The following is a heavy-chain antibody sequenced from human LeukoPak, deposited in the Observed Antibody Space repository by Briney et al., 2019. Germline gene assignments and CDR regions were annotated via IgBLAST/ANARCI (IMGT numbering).Heavy chain of an antibody. Sequence: GGSRRPSCSASGFTFGSYAMHWVRKAPGKGLEFVSAISSNGGSTYYADSVKGRFTISRDNSKNTLYLQMSSLRAEDTAVYYCANAYSSGWFDYWGQGTLVTVSS. D-gene: IGHD6-19*01. J-gene: IGHJ5*01. CDR1: GFTFGSYA. CDR2: ISSNGGST. V-gene: IGHV3-64D*06. CDR3: ANAYSSGWFDY.